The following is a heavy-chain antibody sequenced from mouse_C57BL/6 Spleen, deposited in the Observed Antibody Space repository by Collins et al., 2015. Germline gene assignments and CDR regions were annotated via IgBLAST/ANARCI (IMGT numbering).Heavy chain of an antibody. D-gene: IGHD4-1*01. CDR2: IRDKANNHAT. J-gene: IGHJ1*03. CDR1: GFTFSDAW. CDR3: TTPSNWDDWYFDV. V-gene: IGHV6-6*01. Sequence: EVKLEESGGGLVQPGGSMKLSCAVSGFTFSDAWMDWVRQSPEKGLEWVAEIRDKANNHATYYAESVKGRFTISRDDSKSSVYLQMNSLRAEDTGIYYCTTPSNWDDWYFDVWGTGTTVTVSS.